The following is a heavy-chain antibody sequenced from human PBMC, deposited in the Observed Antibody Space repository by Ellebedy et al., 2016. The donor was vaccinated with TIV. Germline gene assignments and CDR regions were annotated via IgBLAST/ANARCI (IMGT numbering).Heavy chain of an antibody. Sequence: GESLKISXAASGFIFSSYAMSWVRQAPGKGLEWVSAISGSGGSTCYADSVKGRFTISRDNSKNMLYLQMNSLRAEDTALYYCAKGWGSAWYRGWFDPWGQGTLVTVSS. D-gene: IGHD6-19*01. CDR2: ISGSGGST. CDR1: GFIFSSYA. CDR3: AKGWGSAWYRGWFDP. J-gene: IGHJ5*02. V-gene: IGHV3-23*01.